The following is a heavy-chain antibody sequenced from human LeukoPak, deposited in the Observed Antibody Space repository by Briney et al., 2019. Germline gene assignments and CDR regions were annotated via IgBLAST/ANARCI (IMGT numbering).Heavy chain of an antibody. J-gene: IGHJ4*02. D-gene: IGHD6-13*01. CDR1: GGSFSGYY. V-gene: IGHV4-34*01. CDR3: ARGWRRIAAAGGPLDY. Sequence: SETLSLTCAVYGGSFSGYYWSWIRQPPGKGLEWIGEINHSGSTNYNPSLKSRVTISVDTSKNQFSLKLSSVTAADTAVYYCARGWRRIAAAGGPLDYWGQGTLVTVSS. CDR2: INHSGST.